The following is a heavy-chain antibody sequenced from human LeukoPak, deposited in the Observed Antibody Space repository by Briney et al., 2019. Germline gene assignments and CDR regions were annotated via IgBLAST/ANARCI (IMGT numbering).Heavy chain of an antibody. CDR3: ASAYCGGDCYSDY. CDR1: GFTFSSYW. D-gene: IGHD2-21*02. J-gene: IGHJ4*02. V-gene: IGHV3-74*01. Sequence: GGSLRLSCAASGFTFSSYWMHWVRQAPGEGLVCVSRINSDGSSTSYADSVKGRFTISRDNAKNTLYLQMNSLRAEDTAVYYCASAYCGGDCYSDYWGQGTLVTVSS. CDR2: INSDGSST.